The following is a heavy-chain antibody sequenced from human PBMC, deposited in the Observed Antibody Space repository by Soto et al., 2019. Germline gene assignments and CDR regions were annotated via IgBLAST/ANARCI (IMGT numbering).Heavy chain of an antibody. V-gene: IGHV6-1*01. CDR3: ARGGGIVVVPAAIIGAYYYYMGV. J-gene: IGHJ6*03. CDR2: TYYRSKWYN. CDR1: GDSVSSNSAA. Sequence: PSQTLSLTCAISGDSVSSNSAAWNWIRQSPSRGLEWLGRTYYRSKWYNDYAVSVKSRITINPDTSKNQFSLQLNSVTPEDTAVYYCARGGGIVVVPAAIIGAYYYYMGVWGKGTTVTVSS. D-gene: IGHD2-2*02.